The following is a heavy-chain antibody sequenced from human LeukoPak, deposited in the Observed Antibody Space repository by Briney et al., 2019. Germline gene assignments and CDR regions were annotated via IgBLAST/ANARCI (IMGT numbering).Heavy chain of an antibody. J-gene: IGHJ4*02. CDR3: AKNSGGFDS. D-gene: IGHD3-16*01. V-gene: IGHV3-7*05. CDR1: GFTFSTYW. Sequence: PGGSLRLSCAASGFTFSTYWMTWVRQAPGKGLEWVANIKRDGSEKYYVDSVKGRFTISRDNAKNSLYLQMNSLRAEDTAVYHCAKNSGGFDSWGQGTLVTVSS. CDR2: IKRDGSEK.